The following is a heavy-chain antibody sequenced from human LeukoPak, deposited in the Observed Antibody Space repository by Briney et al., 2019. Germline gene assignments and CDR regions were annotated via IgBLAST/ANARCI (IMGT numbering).Heavy chain of an antibody. V-gene: IGHV3-23*01. CDR2: ISGSGGSP. Sequence: PGGSLRLSCAASGFTFGSYAMSWVRQAPGRGLEWVSTISGSGGSPYYADSVKGRFTISRDNSKNTLYLQINSLRVEDTAVYYCARDQLGAVLYFDYWGQGTLVTVSS. CDR3: ARDQLGAVLYFDY. J-gene: IGHJ4*02. CDR1: GFTFGSYA. D-gene: IGHD1-1*01.